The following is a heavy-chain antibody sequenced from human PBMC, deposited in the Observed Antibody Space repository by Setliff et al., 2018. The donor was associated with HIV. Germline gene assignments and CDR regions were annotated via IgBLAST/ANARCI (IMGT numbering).Heavy chain of an antibody. Sequence: ASVKVSCKASGGTFSGYAISWVRQAPGQGLELMGGIIPIFGTANYAQKFQGRVTITADESTSTAYMELSSLRSDDTAVYFCARGALLAVFDFDHWGHGTLVTVSS. J-gene: IGHJ4*01. CDR1: GGTFSGYA. CDR2: IIPIFGTA. CDR3: ARGALLAVFDFDH. D-gene: IGHD3-10*01. V-gene: IGHV1-69*13.